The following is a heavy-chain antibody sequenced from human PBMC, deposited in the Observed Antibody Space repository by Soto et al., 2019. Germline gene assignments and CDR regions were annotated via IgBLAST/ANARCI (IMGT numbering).Heavy chain of an antibody. CDR1: GFTFSSYW. V-gene: IGHV3-7*01. D-gene: IGHD6-13*01. Sequence: GGSLRLSCAASGFTFSSYWMSWVRQAPGKGLEWVANIKQDGSEKYYVGSVKGRFTISRDNAKSSLYLQMNSLRAEDTAVYYCARDTIPPPIAAAGCDAFDIWGQGTMVTVSS. J-gene: IGHJ3*02. CDR2: IKQDGSEK. CDR3: ARDTIPPPIAAAGCDAFDI.